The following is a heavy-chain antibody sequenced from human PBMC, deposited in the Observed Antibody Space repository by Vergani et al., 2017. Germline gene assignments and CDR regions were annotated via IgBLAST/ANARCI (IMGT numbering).Heavy chain of an antibody. Sequence: QVQLQQWGAGLLKPSETLSLTCAVYGGSFSGYYWSWIRQPPGKGLEWIGEINHSGSTNYNPSLKSRVTISVDTSKNQFSLKLSSVTAADTAVYYCARGRSYYDFGSGPGHYMDVWGKGTTVTVSS. J-gene: IGHJ6*03. CDR1: GGSFSGYY. CDR2: INHSGST. V-gene: IGHV4-34*01. D-gene: IGHD3-3*01. CDR3: ARGRSYYDFGSGPGHYMDV.